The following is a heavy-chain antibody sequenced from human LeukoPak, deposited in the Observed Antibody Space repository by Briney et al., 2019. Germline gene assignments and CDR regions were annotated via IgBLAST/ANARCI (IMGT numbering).Heavy chain of an antibody. Sequence: SVKVSCKASGGTFSSYAISWVRQAPGQGLEWMGGIIPIFGTANYAQKFQGRVTITADKSTNTAYMELSSLRSEDTAVYYCARAGCSSTSCYHAAFDIWGQGTMVTVSS. V-gene: IGHV1-69*06. CDR3: ARAGCSSTSCYHAAFDI. CDR1: GGTFSSYA. D-gene: IGHD2-2*01. CDR2: IIPIFGTA. J-gene: IGHJ3*02.